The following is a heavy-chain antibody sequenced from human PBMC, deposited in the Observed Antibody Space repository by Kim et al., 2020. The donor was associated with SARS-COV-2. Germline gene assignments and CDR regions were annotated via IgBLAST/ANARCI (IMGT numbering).Heavy chain of an antibody. V-gene: IGHV1-69*04. CDR3: ARDGGSGYDYLYAFDI. D-gene: IGHD5-12*01. J-gene: IGHJ3*02. Sequence: KFQGRVTITADKSTSTAYMELSSLRSEDTAVYYCARDGGSGYDYLYAFDIWGQGTMVTVSS.